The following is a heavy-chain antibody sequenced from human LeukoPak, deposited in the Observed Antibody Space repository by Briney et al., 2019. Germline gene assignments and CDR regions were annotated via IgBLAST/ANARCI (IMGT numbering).Heavy chain of an antibody. CDR1: GYTFTSYD. D-gene: IGHD3-10*01. J-gene: IGHJ1*01. CDR2: MNPNSGNT. V-gene: IGHV1-8*01. CDR3: ARDSPARGDPPPH. Sequence: GASVKVSCKASGYTFTSYDINWVRQATGQGLEWMGWMNPNSGNTGYAQKFQDGVTMTRNTSISTAYMELSSLRSEDTAVYYCARDSPARGDPPPHWGQGTLVTVSS.